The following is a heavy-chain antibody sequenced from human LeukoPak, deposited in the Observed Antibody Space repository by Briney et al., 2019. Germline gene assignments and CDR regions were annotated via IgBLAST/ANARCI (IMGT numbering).Heavy chain of an antibody. CDR3: AYMISSSWYDYYYGMDV. Sequence: GASVKVSCKVSGYTLTELSMHWVRQAPGKGLEWMGGFDPEDGETIYAQKFQGRVTITADKSTSTAYMELSSLRSEDTAVYYCAYMISSSWYDYYYGMDVWGQGTTVTVSS. V-gene: IGHV1-24*01. CDR1: GYTLTELS. CDR2: FDPEDGET. J-gene: IGHJ6*02. D-gene: IGHD6-13*01.